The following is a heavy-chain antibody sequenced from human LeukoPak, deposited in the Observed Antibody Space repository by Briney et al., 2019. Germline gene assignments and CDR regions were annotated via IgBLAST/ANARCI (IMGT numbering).Heavy chain of an antibody. CDR1: GFTFSSYA. J-gene: IGHJ5*02. Sequence: GGSLRHSCAASGFTFSSYAMNWVRQAPGKGLEWVSAINGRGDNTYYADSVKGRFTISSDNSKSTLFLQKNNLSAEDTAIYSFAKDRVSPGFNLFDPWGQGTLATVSS. CDR2: INGRGDNT. D-gene: IGHD2/OR15-2a*01. CDR3: AKDRVSPGFNLFDP. V-gene: IGHV3-23*01.